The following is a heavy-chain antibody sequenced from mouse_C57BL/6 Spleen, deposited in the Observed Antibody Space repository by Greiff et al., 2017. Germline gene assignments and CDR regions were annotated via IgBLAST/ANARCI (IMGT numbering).Heavy chain of an antibody. D-gene: IGHD2-13*01. J-gene: IGHJ4*01. Sequence: VQLQQSGAELVKPGASVKISCKASGYAFSSYWMNWVKQRPGKGLEWIGQIYPGDGDTNYNGKFKGKATLTADKSSSTAYMQLSSLTSEDSAVYFWARETTGSVMDYWGQGTSVTVSS. V-gene: IGHV1-80*01. CDR3: ARETTGSVMDY. CDR1: GYAFSSYW. CDR2: IYPGDGDT.